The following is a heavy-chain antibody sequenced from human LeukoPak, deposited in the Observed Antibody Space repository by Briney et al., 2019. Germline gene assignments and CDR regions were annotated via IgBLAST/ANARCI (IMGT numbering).Heavy chain of an antibody. J-gene: IGHJ5*02. CDR1: GFTFSSYS. D-gene: IGHD3-3*01. CDR2: ISSSSSYI. CDR3: AREKVGYDFWSGSSPNWFAH. V-gene: IGHV3-21*01. Sequence: GGSLRLSCAASGFTFSSYSMNWVRQARGKGLEWVSSISSSSSYIYYADSVKGRFTISRDNAKNSLYLEMNKLRAEDTAVYYCAREKVGYDFWSGSSPNWFAHWGQGTLVTVSS.